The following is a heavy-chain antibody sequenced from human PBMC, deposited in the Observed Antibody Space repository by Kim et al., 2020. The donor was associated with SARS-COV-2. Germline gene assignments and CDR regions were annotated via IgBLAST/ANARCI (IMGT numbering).Heavy chain of an antibody. CDR1: GGSISSSSYY. J-gene: IGHJ4*02. V-gene: IGHV4-39*02. CDR2: IYYSGST. CDR3: ATEPIAAAAHFDY. Sequence: SETLSLTCTVSGGSISSSSYYWGWIRQPPGKGLEWIGSIYYSGSTYYNPSLKSRVTISVDTSKNQFSLKLSSVTAADTAVYYCATEPIAAAAHFDYWGQGTLVTVSS. D-gene: IGHD6-13*01.